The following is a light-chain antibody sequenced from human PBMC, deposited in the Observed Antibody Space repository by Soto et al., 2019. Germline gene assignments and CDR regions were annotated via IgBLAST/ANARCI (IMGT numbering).Light chain of an antibody. Sequence: QSVLTQPASVSGSPGQSITISCTGTSSDVGSYNLVSWYQQHPDKAPKLMIYEGSKRPSGVSNRFSGSKSGNTASLTISGLQAEDEADYYCCSYAGSSTFYVFGTGTKV. J-gene: IGLJ1*01. V-gene: IGLV2-23*01. CDR1: SSDVGSYNL. CDR2: EGS. CDR3: CSYAGSSTFYV.